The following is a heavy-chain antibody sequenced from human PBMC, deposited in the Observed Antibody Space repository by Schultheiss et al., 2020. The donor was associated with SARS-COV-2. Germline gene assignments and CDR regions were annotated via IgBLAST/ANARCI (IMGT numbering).Heavy chain of an antibody. CDR1: GFTFSDYY. V-gene: IGHV3-11*01. J-gene: IGHJ5*02. Sequence: GESLKISCAASGFTFSDYYMSWIRQAPGKGLEWVSYISSSGSTIYYADSVKGRFTISRDNAKNSLYLQMNSLRAEDTAVYYCAREEDCSGGSCPFDPWGQGTLVTVSS. CDR3: AREEDCSGGSCPFDP. D-gene: IGHD2-15*01. CDR2: ISSSGSTI.